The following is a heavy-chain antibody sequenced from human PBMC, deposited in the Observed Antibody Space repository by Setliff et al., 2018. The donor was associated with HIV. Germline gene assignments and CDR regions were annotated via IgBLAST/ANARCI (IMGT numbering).Heavy chain of an antibody. J-gene: IGHJ4*02. Sequence: SETLSLTCTVSGGSISSYYWSWIRQPPGKGLEWIGYIYYSGSTNYNPSLKSRVTISVDTSKNHLSLKLTSVTAADTGLYYCVFGLRFSPFDNWGQGTLVTVSS. V-gene: IGHV4-59*08. CDR2: IYYSGST. D-gene: IGHD5-12*01. CDR1: GGSISSYY. CDR3: VFGLRFSPFDN.